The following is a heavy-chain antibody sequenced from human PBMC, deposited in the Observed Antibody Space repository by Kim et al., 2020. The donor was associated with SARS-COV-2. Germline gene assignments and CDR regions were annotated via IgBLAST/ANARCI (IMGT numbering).Heavy chain of an antibody. CDR3: ARGIYYFGSGTSYNALRFIP. J-gene: IGHJ4*02. CDR2: VNHSGSA. V-gene: IGHV4-34*01. D-gene: IGHD3-10*01. Sequence: SETLSLTCAVSGVSFSGYYWTWIRQTPGKGLEWIGEVNHSGSANYNPSLTSRVTFSIDTSKTQFSLRLRSVTAAEKAGYYCARGIYYFGSGTSYNALRFIPWGQGTLVTVSS. CDR1: GVSFSGYY.